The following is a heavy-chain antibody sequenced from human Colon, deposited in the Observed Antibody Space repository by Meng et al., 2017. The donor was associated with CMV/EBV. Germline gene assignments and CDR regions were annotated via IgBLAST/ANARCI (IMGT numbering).Heavy chain of an antibody. D-gene: IGHD3-16*01. CDR3: VTYAQEASFEY. V-gene: IGHV3-21*01. CDR1: GFPFSDYS. CDR2: ISKSDTYI. J-gene: IGHJ4*02. Sequence: DVELAESGGALVKPGGSLRLSCEVSGFPFSDYSMNWFRQAPGKGLEWVSSISKSDTYIFYKDSVKGRFTISRDNARNSVYLQMNSLRVEDTAVYYCVTYAQEASFEYWGQGTLVTVSS.